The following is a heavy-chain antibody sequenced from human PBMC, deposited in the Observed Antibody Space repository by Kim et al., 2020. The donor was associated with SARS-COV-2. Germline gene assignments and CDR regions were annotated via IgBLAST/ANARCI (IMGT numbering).Heavy chain of an antibody. Sequence: GGSLRLSCAASGFTFSSYGMHWVRQAPGKGLEWVAVISYDGSNKYYADSVKGRFTISRDNSKNTLYLQMNSLRAEDTAVYYCAKGGNCSGGSCYAGRDYYYYGMDVWGQGTTVTVSS. J-gene: IGHJ6*02. CDR2: ISYDGSNK. V-gene: IGHV3-30*18. CDR1: GFTFSSYG. CDR3: AKGGNCSGGSCYAGRDYYYYGMDV. D-gene: IGHD2-15*01.